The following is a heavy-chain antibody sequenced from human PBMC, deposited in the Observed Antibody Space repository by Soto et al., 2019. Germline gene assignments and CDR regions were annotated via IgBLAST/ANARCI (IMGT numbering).Heavy chain of an antibody. CDR3: AKKPLGYSSSSGNWFDP. Sequence: GGSLILSCAASGFTFSSDSMSWVRQAPGKGLEWVSAISGSGGSTYYADSVKGRFTISRDNSKNTLYLQMNSLRAEDTAVYYCAKKPLGYSSSSGNWFDPWGQGTLVTVSS. J-gene: IGHJ5*02. CDR1: GFTFSSDS. V-gene: IGHV3-23*01. D-gene: IGHD6-6*01. CDR2: ISGSGGST.